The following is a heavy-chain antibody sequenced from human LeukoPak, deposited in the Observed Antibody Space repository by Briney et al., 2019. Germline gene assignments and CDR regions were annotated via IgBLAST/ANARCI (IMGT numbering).Heavy chain of an antibody. Sequence: ASVKVSCKASGGTSSSYAISWVRQAPGQGLEWMGRIIPIFGTANYAQKFQGRVTITTDESTSTAYMELSSLRSEDTAVYYCARVGRPYYYDSSGYYAYFDYWGQGTLVTVSS. CDR3: ARVGRPYYYDSSGYYAYFDY. CDR1: GGTSSSYA. V-gene: IGHV1-69*05. J-gene: IGHJ4*02. D-gene: IGHD3-22*01. CDR2: IIPIFGTA.